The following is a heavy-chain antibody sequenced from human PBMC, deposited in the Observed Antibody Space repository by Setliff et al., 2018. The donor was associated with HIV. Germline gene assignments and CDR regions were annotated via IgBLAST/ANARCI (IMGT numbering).Heavy chain of an antibody. D-gene: IGHD2-2*01. J-gene: IGHJ5*02. CDR2: VNHSGGT. CDR3: AGGFRDDIVVVSGRPRTWLDP. V-gene: IGHV4-34*09. CDR1: GGSFSTYY. Sequence: SETLSLTCAVHGGSFSTYYWSWIRQSPGKRLEWLGEVNHSGGTYYNPSLKSRLTISLETSKNQFSLTLSSVTAADTAVYYCAGGFRDDIVVVSGRPRTWLDPWGQGTLVTVSS.